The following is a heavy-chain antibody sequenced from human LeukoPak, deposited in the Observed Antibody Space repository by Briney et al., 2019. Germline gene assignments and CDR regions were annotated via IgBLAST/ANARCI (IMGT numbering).Heavy chain of an antibody. D-gene: IGHD5-12*01. Sequence: SVKVSCKASGGTFSSYAISWVRQAPGQGLEWMGGIIPIFGTANYAQKFQGRVTITTDESTSTAYMELNSLRSEDTAVYYCAREAEYSGSATRPFFDYWGQGTLVTVSS. CDR1: GGTFSSYA. V-gene: IGHV1-69*05. CDR3: AREAEYSGSATRPFFDY. J-gene: IGHJ4*02. CDR2: IIPIFGTA.